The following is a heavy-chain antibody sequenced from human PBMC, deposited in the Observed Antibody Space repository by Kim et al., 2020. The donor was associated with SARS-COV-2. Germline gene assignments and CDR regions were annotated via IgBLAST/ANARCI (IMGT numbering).Heavy chain of an antibody. Sequence: PALKSRVTISVDTSKNQFSLKLSSVTAADTAVYYCARRGPARDYYYGMDVWGQGTTVTVSS. V-gene: IGHV4-39*01. J-gene: IGHJ6*02. CDR3: ARRGPARDYYYGMDV. D-gene: IGHD3-10*01.